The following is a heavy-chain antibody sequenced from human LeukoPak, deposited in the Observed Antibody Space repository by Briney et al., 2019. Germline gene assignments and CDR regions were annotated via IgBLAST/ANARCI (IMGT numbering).Heavy chain of an antibody. Sequence: PGGSLRLSCAASGFTFSSYAMHWVRQAPGKGLEYVSAISSNGGSTYYANSVKGRFTISRDNAKNSLYLQMNSLRAEDTAVYYCARDILTGSQSRFQHWGQGTLVTVSS. D-gene: IGHD3-9*01. CDR1: GFTFSSYA. J-gene: IGHJ1*01. CDR2: ISSNGGST. CDR3: ARDILTGSQSRFQH. V-gene: IGHV3-64*01.